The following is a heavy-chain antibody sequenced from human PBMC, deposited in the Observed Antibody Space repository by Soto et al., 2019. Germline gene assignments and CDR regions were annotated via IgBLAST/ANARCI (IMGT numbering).Heavy chain of an antibody. D-gene: IGHD2-15*01. CDR3: AIHRCSGGSWYCSYYYSYYMGV. J-gene: IGHJ6*03. CDR2: IYYSGST. CDR1: GGSISSSSYY. V-gene: IGHV4-39*01. Sequence: SETLSLTCTVSGGSISSSSYYWGWIRQPPGKGLEWIGSIYYSGSTYYNPSLKSRVTTSVDTSKNQYSLKLSSVTAADTAVYYCAIHRCSGGSWYCSYYYSYYMGVWGKGTTVTVS.